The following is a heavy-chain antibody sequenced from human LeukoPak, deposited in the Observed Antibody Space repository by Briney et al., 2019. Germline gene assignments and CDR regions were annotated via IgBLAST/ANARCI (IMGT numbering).Heavy chain of an antibody. CDR3: TRDVWGNSDY. V-gene: IGHV3-74*01. Sequence: GGSLRLSCAVSGLPFSAYWMSWIRQVPGEGPVWVARINHDGTITHYADSVKGRFTISRDNGKNILYLQITSLRPEGTAVYYCTRDVWGNSDYWGQGTLVTVSS. J-gene: IGHJ4*02. CDR1: GLPFSAYW. CDR2: INHDGTIT. D-gene: IGHD7-27*01.